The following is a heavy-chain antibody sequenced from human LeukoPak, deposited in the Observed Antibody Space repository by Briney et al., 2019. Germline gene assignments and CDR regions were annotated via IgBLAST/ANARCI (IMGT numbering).Heavy chain of an antibody. CDR3: AADSSGWYDFDY. D-gene: IGHD6-19*01. V-gene: IGHV1-24*01. J-gene: IGHJ4*02. CDR2: FDPEDGET. CDR1: GYTLTELS. Sequence: GASVKVSCKVSGYTLTELSMHWVRQAPGKGLEWMGGFDPEDGETIYAQKFQGRVTMNEDTSTDTAYMELSSLRSEDTAVYYCAADSSGWYDFDYGGQGTLVTVSS.